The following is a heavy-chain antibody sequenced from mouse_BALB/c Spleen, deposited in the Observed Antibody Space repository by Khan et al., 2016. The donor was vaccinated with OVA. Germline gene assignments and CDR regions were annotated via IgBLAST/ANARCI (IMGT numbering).Heavy chain of an antibody. CDR3: ASDYWFVY. V-gene: IGHV5-6-5*01. CDR2: ISTGGST. CDR1: GFTFSNYA. D-gene: IGHD2-13*01. Sequence: EVKVVESGGGLVTPGRSLKVSCAASGFTFSNYAMSWVRQTPEKRLEWVATISTGGSTYYPDSVKGRMTISRDNARNILYLQMSIQRSEDTAMYYCASDYWFVYWGQGTLVTVSA. J-gene: IGHJ3*01.